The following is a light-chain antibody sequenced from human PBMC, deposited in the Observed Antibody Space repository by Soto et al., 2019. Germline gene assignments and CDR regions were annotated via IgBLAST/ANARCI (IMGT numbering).Light chain of an antibody. Sequence: IVLTQSPGTLSLPPGERATLSCRAIQTVSSSYLAWYQQKPGQAPRLLIYGVSSRATGIPDRFSGSGSGTDFTLTISRLEPEDFAVYYCQQYGRTPPITFGQGTRLEIK. J-gene: IGKJ5*01. CDR2: GVS. CDR3: QQYGRTPPIT. V-gene: IGKV3-20*01. CDR1: QTVSSSY.